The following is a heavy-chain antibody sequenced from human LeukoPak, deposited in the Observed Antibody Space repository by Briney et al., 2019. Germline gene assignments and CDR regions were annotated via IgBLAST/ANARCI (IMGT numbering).Heavy chain of an antibody. CDR1: GFTFSSYS. CDR3: ARGIQDYFYGMDV. V-gene: IGHV3-21*04. Sequence: PGGSLRLSCAASGFTFSSYSMNWVRQAPGKGLEWVSSISSTSSYIYYADSVKGRFTISRDNAKNSLYLQMNSLRAEDTAVYYCARGIQDYFYGMDVWGQGTTVTVSS. J-gene: IGHJ6*02. CDR2: ISSTSSYI.